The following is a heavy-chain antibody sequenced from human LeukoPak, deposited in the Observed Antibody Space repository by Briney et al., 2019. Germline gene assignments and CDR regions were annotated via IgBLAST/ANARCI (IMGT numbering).Heavy chain of an antibody. CDR3: ARCSSTSCLFDY. V-gene: IGHV1-69*04. CDR2: IIPILGIA. J-gene: IGHJ4*02. CDR1: GGTFSSYA. D-gene: IGHD2-2*01. Sequence: SVKVSCKASGGTFSSYAISWVRQAPGQGLEWMGRIIPILGIANYAQKFQGRVTITRDTSASTAYMELSSLRSEDTAVYYCARCSSTSCLFDYWGQGTLVTVSS.